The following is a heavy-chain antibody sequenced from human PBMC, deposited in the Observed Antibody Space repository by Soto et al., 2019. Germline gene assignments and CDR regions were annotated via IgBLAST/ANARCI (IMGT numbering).Heavy chain of an antibody. CDR1: GLTFSDYH. Sequence: EMLLVESGGGLVQPGGSLRLTCVASGLTFSDYHMDWVRQAPGKGREWIGRARNDPNPRITDPAASVRGRFTTSRDALKTSLYPQMNTLKAEETAVYYFGRRRPGGIVHYWGQGTQVTVSS. CDR2: ARNDPNPRIT. CDR3: GRRRPGGIVHY. J-gene: IGHJ4*02. D-gene: IGHD3-16*01. V-gene: IGHV3-72*01.